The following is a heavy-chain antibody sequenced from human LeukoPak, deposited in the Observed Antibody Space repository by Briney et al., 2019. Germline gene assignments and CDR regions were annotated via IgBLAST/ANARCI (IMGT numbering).Heavy chain of an antibody. V-gene: IGHV4-61*02. CDR3: ARGRVEMATIDFDY. CDR2: IYTSGST. Sequence: KASETLSLTCTVSGDSISSGRYYWSWIRQPAGKGLEWIGRIYTSGSTNYNPSLKSRVTISVDTSKNQFSLKLSSVTAADTAMYYCARGRVEMATIDFDYWGQGTLVTVSS. J-gene: IGHJ4*02. D-gene: IGHD5-24*01. CDR1: GDSISSGRYY.